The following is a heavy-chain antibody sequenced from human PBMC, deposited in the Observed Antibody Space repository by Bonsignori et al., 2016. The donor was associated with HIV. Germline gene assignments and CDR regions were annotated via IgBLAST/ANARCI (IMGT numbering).Heavy chain of an antibody. CDR3: TRNLVGYTSKFYDPQAVNHY. V-gene: IGHV3-49*03. Sequence: EVQLVESGGGLVQPGRSLRLSCTASGFSFGEYAMSWFRQAPGKGPEWVGVIRRRAYGATTEYATSVKGRFTILRDDSKDIAYLEMNSLKTEDTGVYYCTRNLVGYTSKFYDPQAVNHY. J-gene: IGHJ4*01. CDR2: IRRRAYGATT. D-gene: IGHD6-13*01. CDR1: GFSFGEYA.